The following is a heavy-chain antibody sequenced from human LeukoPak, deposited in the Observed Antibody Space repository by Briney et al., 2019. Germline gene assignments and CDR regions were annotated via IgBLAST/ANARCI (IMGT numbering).Heavy chain of an antibody. V-gene: IGHV3-23*01. Sequence: GGSLRLSCAASGLSINNYDMSWVRQAPGKGLEWVSAISGSGGSTYYADSVKGRFTISRDNSKNTLYLQMNSLRAEDTAVYYCARILDSAWGELGYWGQGTLVTVSS. CDR2: ISGSGGST. J-gene: IGHJ4*02. CDR1: GLSINNYD. D-gene: IGHD6-19*01. CDR3: ARILDSAWGELGY.